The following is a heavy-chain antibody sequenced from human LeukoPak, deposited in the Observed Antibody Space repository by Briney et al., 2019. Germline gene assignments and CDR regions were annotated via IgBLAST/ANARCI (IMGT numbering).Heavy chain of an antibody. CDR2: IRAYNGNT. V-gene: IGHV1-18*01. CDR1: GYTFTSYG. Sequence: EASVKVSCKASGYTFTSYGIRWVRQAPGQGRERMGWIRAYNGNTNYAQKLQGRVTMTTYTSTSTAYMELRSLRSDDTAVYYCARSFWSGSLIFDYWGQGTLVTVSS. CDR3: ARSFWSGSLIFDY. D-gene: IGHD3-3*01. J-gene: IGHJ4*02.